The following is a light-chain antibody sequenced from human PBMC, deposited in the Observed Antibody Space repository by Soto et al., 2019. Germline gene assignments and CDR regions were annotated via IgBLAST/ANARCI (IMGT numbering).Light chain of an antibody. CDR1: SSDVGGYNY. CDR2: EVN. Sequence: SLLTQPPSAPGSPGQSVAISCTGTSSDVGGYNYVSWYQQHPGKAPKLMIYEVNKRPSGVPDRFSGYKSGNTASLTVSGLQAEDEADYYCSSYAGSSNVFGTGTKLTVL. J-gene: IGLJ1*01. CDR3: SSYAGSSNV. V-gene: IGLV2-8*01.